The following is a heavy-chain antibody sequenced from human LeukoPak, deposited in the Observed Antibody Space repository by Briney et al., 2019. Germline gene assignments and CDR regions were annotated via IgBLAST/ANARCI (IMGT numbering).Heavy chain of an antibody. J-gene: IGHJ4*02. CDR3: TTEYYYGSGSYYNGD. Sequence: GGSLRLSCAASGFTFSNAWMSWVRQAPGKGLEWVGRIKSKTDGGTTDYAAPVKGRFTISRDDSENTLYLQMNSLKTEDTAVYYCTTEYYYGSGSYYNGDWGQGTLVTVSS. D-gene: IGHD3-10*01. CDR1: GFTFSNAW. V-gene: IGHV3-15*01. CDR2: IKSKTDGGTT.